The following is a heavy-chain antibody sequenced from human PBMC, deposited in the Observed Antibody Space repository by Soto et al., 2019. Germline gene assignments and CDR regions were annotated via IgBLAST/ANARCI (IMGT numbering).Heavy chain of an antibody. CDR2: VYHTGRT. D-gene: IGHD3-16*01. J-gene: IGHJ6*02. V-gene: IGHV4-30-2*01. CDR3: ARDRIVIPFRGLTHYYGIDV. Sequence: QLQLQESGSGLLKSSETLSLTCTFSGGSISTGGYSWTWIRQPPGKGLEWIGNVYHTGRTNYNPSLKSRLAMSVDRSKNQFSLRLSFVTAADTAVYYCARDRIVIPFRGLTHYYGIDVWGQGTTVSIS. CDR1: GGSISTGGYS.